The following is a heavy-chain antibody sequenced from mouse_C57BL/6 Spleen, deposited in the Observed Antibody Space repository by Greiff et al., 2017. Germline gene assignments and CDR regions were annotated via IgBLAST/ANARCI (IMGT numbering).Heavy chain of an antibody. Sequence: VKLQESGAELVKPGASVKMSCKASGYTFTTYPIEWMKQNHGKSLEWIGNFHPYNDDTKYNEKFKGKATLTVEKSSSTVYLELSRLTSDDSAVYYCARGITTVVEDWYFDVWGTGTTVTVSS. J-gene: IGHJ1*03. V-gene: IGHV1-47*01. D-gene: IGHD1-1*01. CDR3: ARGITTVVEDWYFDV. CDR1: GYTFTTYP. CDR2: FHPYNDDT.